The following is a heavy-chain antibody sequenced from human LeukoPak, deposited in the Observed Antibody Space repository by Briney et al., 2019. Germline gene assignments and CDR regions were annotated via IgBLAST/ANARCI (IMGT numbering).Heavy chain of an antibody. CDR1: GGSISSSSYY. CDR2: IYYSGST. Sequence: ASETLSLTCTVSGGSISSSSYYWGWIRQPPGKGLEWIGSIYYSGSTYYNPSLKSRVTISVDTSKNQFSLKLSSVTAADTAVYYCARDRWGYSYGLYYFDYWGQGTLVTVSS. CDR3: ARDRWGYSYGLYYFDY. J-gene: IGHJ4*02. V-gene: IGHV4-39*07. D-gene: IGHD5-18*01.